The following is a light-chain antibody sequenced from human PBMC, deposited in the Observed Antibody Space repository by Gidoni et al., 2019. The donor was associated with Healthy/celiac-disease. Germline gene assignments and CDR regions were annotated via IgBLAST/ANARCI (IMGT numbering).Light chain of an antibody. CDR1: QSVSSY. CDR3: QQRSNWPPYT. Sequence: EIVLTQSPATLSLSPGERATLSCRASQSVSSYLAWYQQKPGQAPRRLIYDASNRATGIPARFSGSWSGTDFTLTISRLEPEDFAVYYCQQRSNWPPYTFGQGTKLEIK. V-gene: IGKV3-11*01. CDR2: DAS. J-gene: IGKJ2*01.